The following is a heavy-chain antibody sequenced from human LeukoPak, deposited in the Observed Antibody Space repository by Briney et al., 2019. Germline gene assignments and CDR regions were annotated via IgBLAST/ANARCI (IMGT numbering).Heavy chain of an antibody. CDR1: GGSISCGDYY. Sequence: SETLSLTCTVSGGSISCGDYYWSWIRQPPGKGLEWIGYIYYSGSTNYNPSLKSRVTISVDTSKNQFSLKLSSVTAADTAVYYCARAWRYCSSTSCYLSAFDIWGQGTMVTVSS. J-gene: IGHJ3*02. D-gene: IGHD2-2*01. CDR3: ARAWRYCSSTSCYLSAFDI. CDR2: IYYSGST. V-gene: IGHV4-61*08.